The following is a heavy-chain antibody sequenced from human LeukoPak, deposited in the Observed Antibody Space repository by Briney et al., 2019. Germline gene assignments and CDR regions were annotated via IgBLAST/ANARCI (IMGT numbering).Heavy chain of an antibody. CDR3: ARDYYGSGSYFNWFDP. CDR2: IYYSGST. D-gene: IGHD3-10*01. Sequence: SQTLSLTCTVSGGSISSGDYYWSWIRQPPGKGLEWIGYIYYSGSTYYNPSLKSRVTISVDTSKNQFSLKLSSVTAADTAVYYRARDYYGSGSYFNWFDPWGQGTLVTVSS. V-gene: IGHV4-30-4*01. CDR1: GGSISSGDYY. J-gene: IGHJ5*02.